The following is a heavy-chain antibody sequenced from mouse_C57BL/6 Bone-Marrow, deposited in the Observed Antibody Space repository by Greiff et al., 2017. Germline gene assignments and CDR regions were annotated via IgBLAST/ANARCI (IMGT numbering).Heavy chain of an antibody. V-gene: IGHV1-63*01. D-gene: IGHD2-4*01. CDR1: GYTFTNYW. CDR3: ARYGDDYDGPSCAY. Sequence: QVQLKQSGAELVRPGTSVKMSCKASGYTFTNYWIGWAKQRPGHGLEWIGDIYPGGGYTNYNEKFKGKATLTADKSSSTAYMQFSSLTSEDSAIYYCARYGDDYDGPSCAYWGQGTLVTVSA. CDR2: IYPGGGYT. J-gene: IGHJ3*01.